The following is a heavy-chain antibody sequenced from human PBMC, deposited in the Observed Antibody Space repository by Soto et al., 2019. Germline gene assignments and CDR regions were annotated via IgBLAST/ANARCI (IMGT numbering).Heavy chain of an antibody. D-gene: IGHD3-10*01. Sequence: PGGSLRLSCAASGFTFSGSAMHWVRQASGKGLEWVGRIRSKANSYATAYAASVKGRFTISRDDSKNTAYLQMNSLKTEDTAVYYCTRRRVYYGSGSYQYYYGMDVWGQGTTVTSP. CDR3: TRRRVYYGSGSYQYYYGMDV. J-gene: IGHJ6*02. CDR1: GFTFSGSA. V-gene: IGHV3-73*01. CDR2: IRSKANSYAT.